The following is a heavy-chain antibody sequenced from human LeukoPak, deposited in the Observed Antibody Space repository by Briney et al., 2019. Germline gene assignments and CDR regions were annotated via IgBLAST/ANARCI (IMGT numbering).Heavy chain of an antibody. Sequence: ASVKVSCKASGYTFTGYYMHWVRQAPGKGLEWMGGFDPEDGETIYAQKFQGRVTMTEDTSTDTAYMELSSLRSEDTAVYYCATDGNYYDSSGYYYYWGQGTLVTVSS. CDR1: GYTFTGYY. CDR2: FDPEDGET. D-gene: IGHD3-22*01. J-gene: IGHJ4*02. V-gene: IGHV1-24*01. CDR3: ATDGNYYDSSGYYYY.